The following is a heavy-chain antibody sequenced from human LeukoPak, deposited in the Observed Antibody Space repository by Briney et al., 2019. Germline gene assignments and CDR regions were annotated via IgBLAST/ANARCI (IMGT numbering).Heavy chain of an antibody. J-gene: IGHJ4*02. CDR1: GFTFSSYG. CDR3: AKEDIWYRYKGGLAY. D-gene: IGHD3-16*02. V-gene: IGHV3-30*18. CDR2: ISYDGSNK. Sequence: PGRSLRLSCAASGFTFSSYGMHWVRQAPGKGLEWVAVISYDGSNKYYADSVKGRFTISRDNSKNTLYLQMNSLRAEDTAVYYCAKEDIWYRYKGGLAYWAQGTLATVPS.